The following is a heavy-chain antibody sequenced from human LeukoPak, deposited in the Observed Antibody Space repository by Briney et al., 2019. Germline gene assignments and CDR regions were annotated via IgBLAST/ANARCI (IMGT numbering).Heavy chain of an antibody. D-gene: IGHD1-26*01. CDR1: GFTFSSYW. V-gene: IGHV3-7*01. CDR2: IQQDGGVT. J-gene: IGHJ4*02. CDR3: VRDTSSIVGPRLDY. Sequence: GGSLRLSCAASGFTFSSYWMSWGRQAPGKGLGWVAIIQQDGGVTDYVDSVKGRFTISRDNADNSLYLQMNSLRAEDTAVYFCVRDTSSIVGPRLDYWGPGTLVTVSS.